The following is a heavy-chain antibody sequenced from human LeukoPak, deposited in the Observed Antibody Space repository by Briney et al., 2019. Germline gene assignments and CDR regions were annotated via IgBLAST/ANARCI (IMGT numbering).Heavy chain of an antibody. D-gene: IGHD2-15*01. CDR1: GGSINNYY. CDR3: ARVGCSGGSCYSIIDY. CDR2: IYYTGST. Sequence: PSETLSLTCTVSGGSINNYYWSWVRQPPGAGLEWLAYIYYTGSTNYNPSLKTRLTISVDTSKNQFSLRLNSVTAADTAVYYCARVGCSGGSCYSIIDYWGQGTLVTVSS. V-gene: IGHV4-59*08. J-gene: IGHJ4*02.